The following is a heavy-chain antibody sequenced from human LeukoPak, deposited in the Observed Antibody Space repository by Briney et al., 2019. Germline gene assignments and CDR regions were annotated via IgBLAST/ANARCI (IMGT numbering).Heavy chain of an antibody. CDR3: ARDNGGWFDT. CDR2: IKQGGREE. D-gene: IGHD3-10*01. J-gene: IGHJ5*02. V-gene: IGHV3-7*03. CDR1: EFIFSDYW. Sequence: GGSLRLSRVASEFIFSDYWMSWVRQAPGKGLEWVANIKQGGREEKYVSSVKGRFAICRDDAKSTLYLQMDSLSGDGTAVYYCARDNGGWFDTWGRGTLVTVSS.